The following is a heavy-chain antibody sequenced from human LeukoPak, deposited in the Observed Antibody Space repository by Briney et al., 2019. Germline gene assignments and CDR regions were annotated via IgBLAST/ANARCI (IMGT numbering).Heavy chain of an antibody. CDR1: GFTFSSYA. CDR3: ARGPYDILTGYIPLDY. Sequence: PGGSLRLSCAASGFTFSSYAMSWVRQAPGKGLEWVSAISDSGGSTYYADSVKGRFTISRDNSKNTLYLQMNSLRAEDPAVYYCARGPYDILTGYIPLDYWGQGTLVTVSS. V-gene: IGHV3-23*01. CDR2: ISDSGGST. J-gene: IGHJ4*02. D-gene: IGHD3-9*01.